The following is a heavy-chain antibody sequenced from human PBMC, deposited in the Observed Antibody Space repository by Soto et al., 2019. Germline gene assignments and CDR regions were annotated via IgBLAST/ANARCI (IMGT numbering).Heavy chain of an antibody. V-gene: IGHV4-4*07. J-gene: IGHJ6*02. CDR1: GGSISRYY. D-gene: IGHD3-3*01. CDR3: AREWNYDFWSGYYQRGYYGMDV. Sequence: SETLSLTCTVSGGSISRYYWSWSRQPAGKGLEWIGRIYTSGSTNYNPSLKSRVTMSVDTSKNQFSLKLSSVTAADTAVYYCAREWNYDFWSGYYQRGYYGMDVWGQGTTVTVSS. CDR2: IYTSGST.